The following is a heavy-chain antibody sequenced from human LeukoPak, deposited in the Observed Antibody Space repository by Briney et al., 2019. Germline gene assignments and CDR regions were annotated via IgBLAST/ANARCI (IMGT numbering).Heavy chain of an antibody. CDR2: INPDGGNT. CDR3: DGYNDAYDL. D-gene: IGHD5-24*01. Sequence: ASVKVSCKASGYTFIDYYMHGVRQAPGQVPEWMGLINPDGGNTNYAQNFQSTVTLTRDTSTSTVYMELSSLRPEDTAIYFRDGYNDAYDLWGPGTVVTVPS. J-gene: IGHJ3*01. CDR1: GYTFIDYY. V-gene: IGHV1-46*01.